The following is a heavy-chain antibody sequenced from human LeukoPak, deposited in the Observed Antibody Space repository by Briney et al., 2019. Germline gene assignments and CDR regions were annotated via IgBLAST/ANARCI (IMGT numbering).Heavy chain of an antibody. CDR1: GFTFSNYA. CDR3: ARDSGSPSN. Sequence: GGSLRLSCAASGFTFSNYAMSWVRQAPGKGLEWVSTISAIGYSTYYADSVKGRFTISRDNSKTTLYLQMNSLRAEDTALYYCARDSGSPSNWGQGTLVTVFS. CDR2: ISAIGYST. D-gene: IGHD1-26*01. J-gene: IGHJ4*02. V-gene: IGHV3-23*01.